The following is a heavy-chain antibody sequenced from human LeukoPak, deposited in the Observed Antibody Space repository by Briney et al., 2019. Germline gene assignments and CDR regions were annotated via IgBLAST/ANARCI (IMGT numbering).Heavy chain of an antibody. CDR1: GFTFSSYA. D-gene: IGHD4-17*01. CDR3: AKSQDFGDYDVAF. Sequence: GGSLRLSCAASGFTFSSYAMSWVRQAPGKGLEWVSSVSGSGNRTYYADSVKGRFTISRDNSKNTLYLQMNSLRAEYTAVYYCAKSQDFGDYDVAFWGQGTLVTVSS. CDR2: VSGSGNRT. J-gene: IGHJ4*02. V-gene: IGHV3-23*01.